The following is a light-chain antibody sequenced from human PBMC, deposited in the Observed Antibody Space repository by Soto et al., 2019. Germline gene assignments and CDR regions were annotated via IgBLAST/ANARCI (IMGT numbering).Light chain of an antibody. Sequence: DIQLTQSPSFLSASVGDRVTITCRASQGISSYLAWYQXKQGKAXKXLIYAASTLQSGVPSRFSGIGSGTEGTITLSRLQPEDGETYDGQQLNSYPITFGQGTRLEIK. CDR1: QGISSY. CDR2: AAS. J-gene: IGKJ5*01. CDR3: QQLNSYPIT. V-gene: IGKV1-9*01.